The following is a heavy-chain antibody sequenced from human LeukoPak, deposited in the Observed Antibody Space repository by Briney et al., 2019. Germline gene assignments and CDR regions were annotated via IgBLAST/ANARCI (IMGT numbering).Heavy chain of an antibody. CDR2: IYYSGST. V-gene: IGHV4-59*01. J-gene: IGHJ4*02. D-gene: IGHD5-18*01. CDR1: GGSINSYY. CDR3: ARGHSYGHLDY. Sequence: SETLSLTCTVSGGSINSYYWSWIRQPPGKGLEWIGYIYYSGSTNYNPSLKSRVTISVDTSKNQFSLKLSSVTAADTAVYYCARGHSYGHLDYWGQGTLVTVSS.